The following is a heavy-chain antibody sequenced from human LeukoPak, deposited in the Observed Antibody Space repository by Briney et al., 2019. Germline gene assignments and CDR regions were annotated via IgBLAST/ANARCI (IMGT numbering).Heavy chain of an antibody. CDR2: IYTSGST. CDR1: GGSISSYY. CDR3: ARDRTLARIAAAGTWDYYYYYMDV. Sequence: SETLSLTCTVSGGSISSYYWSWIRQPAGKGLEWIGRIYTSGSTNYNPSLKSRVTMSVDTSKNQFSLKLSSVNAADTAVYYCARDRTLARIAAAGTWDYYYYYMDVWGKGTTVTVSS. D-gene: IGHD6-13*01. V-gene: IGHV4-4*07. J-gene: IGHJ6*03.